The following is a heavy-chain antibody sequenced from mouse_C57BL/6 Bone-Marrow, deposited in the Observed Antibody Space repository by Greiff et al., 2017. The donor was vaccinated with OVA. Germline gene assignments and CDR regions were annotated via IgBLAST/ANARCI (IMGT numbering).Heavy chain of an antibody. J-gene: IGHJ2*01. D-gene: IGHD2-3*01. CDR2: IDPSDSYT. CDR1: GYTFTSYW. V-gene: IGHV1-50*01. CDR3: ARYPDGYLFDY. Sequence: QVQLKQSGAELVKPGASVKLSCKASGYTFTSYWMQWVKQRPGQGLEWIGEIDPSDSYTNYNQKFKGKATLTVDTSSSTAYMQLSSLTSEDSAVYYCARYPDGYLFDYWGQGTTLTVSS.